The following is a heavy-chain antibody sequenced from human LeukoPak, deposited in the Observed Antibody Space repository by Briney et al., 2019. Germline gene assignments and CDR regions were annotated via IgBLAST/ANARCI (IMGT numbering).Heavy chain of an antibody. Sequence: SETLSLTCAVYGGSFSGYYWSWIRQPPGKGLEWIGEINHSGSTNYNPSLKSRVTISVDTSKNQFSLKLSSVTAADTAVYYCARLSGSYFSYFDYWGQGTLVTVSS. D-gene: IGHD1-26*01. V-gene: IGHV4-34*01. J-gene: IGHJ4*02. CDR2: INHSGST. CDR3: ARLSGSYFSYFDY. CDR1: GGSFSGYY.